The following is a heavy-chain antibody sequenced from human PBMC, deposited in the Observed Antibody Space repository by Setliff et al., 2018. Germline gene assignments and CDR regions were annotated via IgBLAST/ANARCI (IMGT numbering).Heavy chain of an antibody. V-gene: IGHV3-15*01. D-gene: IGHD1-1*01. J-gene: IGHJ6*03. CDR2: IRSRNDGGPT. CDR3: TSAKLERRTGHHYYMDV. CDR1: GLTFSHAW. Sequence: GGSLRLSCAASGLTFSHAWMTWVRQSPGKGLEWVGRIRSRNDGGPTDYAAPVKGRFTVSRDDSKNTLYLQMNNLKTEDTATYYCTSAKLERRTGHHYYMDVWGKGTTVTVSS.